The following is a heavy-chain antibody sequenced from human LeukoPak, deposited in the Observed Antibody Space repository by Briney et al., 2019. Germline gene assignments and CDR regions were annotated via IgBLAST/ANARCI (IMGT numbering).Heavy chain of an antibody. Sequence: PTGGSLRLSCAASGFTFSQYWMSWFRQTPGKGLEWVAHIDKDGSQKNYVDSVKGRFSISRDNSKNTLYLQMNSLRAEDTAVYYCARAFMVRGVIDYLTLNDYWGQGTLVTVSS. CDR2: IDKDGSQK. J-gene: IGHJ4*02. V-gene: IGHV3-7*01. CDR3: ARAFMVRGVIDYLTLNDY. D-gene: IGHD3-10*01. CDR1: GFTFSQYW.